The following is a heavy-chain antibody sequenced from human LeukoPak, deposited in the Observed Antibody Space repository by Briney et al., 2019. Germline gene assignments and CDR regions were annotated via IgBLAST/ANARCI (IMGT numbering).Heavy chain of an antibody. D-gene: IGHD3-22*01. CDR2: INPNSGGT. CDR3: ARDTSGDYYDSSGYRLDY. Sequence: ASVKVSCKASGCTFTGYYMHWVRQAPGQGLEWMGWINPNSGGTNYAQKFQGRVTMTRDTSISTAYMELSRLRSDDTAVSYCARDTSGDYYDSSGYRLDYWGQGTLVTVSS. V-gene: IGHV1-2*02. CDR1: GCTFTGYY. J-gene: IGHJ4*02.